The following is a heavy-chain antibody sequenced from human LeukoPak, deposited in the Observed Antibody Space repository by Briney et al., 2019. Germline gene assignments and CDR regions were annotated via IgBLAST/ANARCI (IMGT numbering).Heavy chain of an antibody. D-gene: IGHD1-26*01. J-gene: IGHJ4*02. Sequence: GGSLRLSCAASGFTFTSYSTNWVRQAPGKGLEWVSTISGGGGSTYYADSVKGRFTISRDNSKNTLYLQVNSLRAEDTAVYYCAKGGKWDVTPFDYWGQGTLVTVSS. CDR2: ISGGGGST. CDR1: GFTFTSYS. V-gene: IGHV3-23*01. CDR3: AKGGKWDVTPFDY.